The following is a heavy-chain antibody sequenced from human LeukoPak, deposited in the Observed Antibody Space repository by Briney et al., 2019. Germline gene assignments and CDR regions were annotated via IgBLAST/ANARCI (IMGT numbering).Heavy chain of an antibody. J-gene: IGHJ4*02. Sequence: PSETLSLTCTVSGGSISSYYWSWIRQPPGKGLEWIGYIYYSGSTNYNPSLKSRVTISVDTSKNQFSLKLSSVTAADTAVYYCARGGYDFWSGYYTQWYYFDYWGQGTLVTVSS. D-gene: IGHD3-3*01. V-gene: IGHV4-59*01. CDR3: ARGGYDFWSGYYTQWYYFDY. CDR1: GGSISSYY. CDR2: IYYSGST.